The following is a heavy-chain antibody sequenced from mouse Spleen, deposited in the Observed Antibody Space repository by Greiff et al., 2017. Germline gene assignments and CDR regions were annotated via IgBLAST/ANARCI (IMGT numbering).Heavy chain of an antibody. CDR3: ARHSFITTATDAMDY. J-gene: IGHJ4*01. D-gene: IGHD1-2*01. CDR1: GFSLTSYG. Sequence: QVQLKETGPGLVAPSQSLSITCTVSGFSLTSYGVHWVRQPPGKGLEWLVVIWSDGSTNYNSALKSRLSISKDNSKSQVFLKMNSLQTDDTAMYYCARHSFITTATDAMDYWGQGTSVTVSS. V-gene: IGHV2-6-1*01. CDR2: IWSDGST.